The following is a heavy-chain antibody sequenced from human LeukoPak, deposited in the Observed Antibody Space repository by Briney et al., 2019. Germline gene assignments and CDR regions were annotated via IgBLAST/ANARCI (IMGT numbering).Heavy chain of an antibody. CDR1: GFTFSDYY. J-gene: IGHJ4*02. Sequence: GESLRLSCAASGFTFSDYYMSWIRQAPGKGLEWVSYISSSGSTIYYADSVKGRFTISRDNAKNSLYLQMNSLRAEDTAVYYCARDPYSSSAYYFDYWGQGTLVTVSS. CDR2: ISSSGSTI. CDR3: ARDPYSSSAYYFDY. V-gene: IGHV3-11*04. D-gene: IGHD6-6*01.